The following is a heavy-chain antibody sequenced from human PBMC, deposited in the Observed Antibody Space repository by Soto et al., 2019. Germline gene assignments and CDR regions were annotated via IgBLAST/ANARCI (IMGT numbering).Heavy chain of an antibody. Sequence: PGGSLRLSCAASGFTFSSYSMNWVRQAPGKGLEWVSSISSSSSYIYYADSVKGRFTISRDNAKNSLYLQMNSLRAEDTAVYYCARDVGWELLHAFDIWGQGXMVTV. CDR3: ARDVGWELLHAFDI. CDR2: ISSSSSYI. V-gene: IGHV3-21*01. D-gene: IGHD1-26*01. J-gene: IGHJ3*02. CDR1: GFTFSSYS.